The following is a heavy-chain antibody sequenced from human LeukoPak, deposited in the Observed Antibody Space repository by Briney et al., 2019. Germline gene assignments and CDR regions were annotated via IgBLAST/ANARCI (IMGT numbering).Heavy chain of an antibody. J-gene: IGHJ4*02. V-gene: IGHV3-21*01. CDR1: GFTFSSYS. CDR2: ISSSSSYI. D-gene: IGHD3-9*01. CDR3: AKGYYFDILSGYSSLDS. Sequence: GGSLRLSCAASGFTFSSYSMNWVRQAPGQGQEWVSSISSSSSYIYYADSVKGRFTISRDDSKNTLYLQMNSLRAEDTAAYYCAKGYYFDILSGYSSLDSWGQGTLVTVSS.